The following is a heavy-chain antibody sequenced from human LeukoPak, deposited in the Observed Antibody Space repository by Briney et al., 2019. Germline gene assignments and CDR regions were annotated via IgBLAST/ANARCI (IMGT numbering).Heavy chain of an antibody. D-gene: IGHD3-22*01. CDR2: IYQSGST. CDR3: SSSDSSGYYYLT. CDR1: GASVSSGGYS. J-gene: IGHJ4*02. Sequence: SETLSLTCAVSGASVSSGGYSWSWIRQPPGKGLEWIGYIYQSGSTYYNPSLESRVTISVDTSKTQFSLNLSSVTAADTAMYYCSSSDSSGYYYLTWGQGTLVTVSS. V-gene: IGHV4-30-2*01.